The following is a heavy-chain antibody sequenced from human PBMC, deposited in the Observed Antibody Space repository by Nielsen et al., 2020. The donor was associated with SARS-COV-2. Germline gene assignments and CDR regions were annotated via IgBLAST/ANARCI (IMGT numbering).Heavy chain of an antibody. Sequence: KVSCKGSGYSFTSYWIGWVRQMPGKGLEWMGIIYPGDSDTRYSPSFQGQATISADKSISTAYLQWSSLKASDTAMYYCARLSHDYDILTGYYDYWGQGTLVTVSS. V-gene: IGHV5-51*01. J-gene: IGHJ4*02. CDR3: ARLSHDYDILTGYYDY. CDR1: GYSFTSYW. D-gene: IGHD3-9*01. CDR2: IYPGDSDT.